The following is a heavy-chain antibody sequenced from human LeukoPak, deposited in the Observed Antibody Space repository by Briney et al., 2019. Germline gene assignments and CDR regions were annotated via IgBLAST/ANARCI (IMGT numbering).Heavy chain of an antibody. CDR1: GYTFTGYY. Sequence: GASVKVSCKASGYTFTGYYMHWVRQAPGQGLEWMGWINPNSGGTNYAQKFQGRVTMTRDTSISTAYMELSRPRSDDTAVYYCARGYCSSTSCYDADPTIGFDPWGQGTLVTVSS. J-gene: IGHJ5*02. V-gene: IGHV1-2*02. CDR3: ARGYCSSTSCYDADPTIGFDP. D-gene: IGHD2-2*01. CDR2: INPNSGGT.